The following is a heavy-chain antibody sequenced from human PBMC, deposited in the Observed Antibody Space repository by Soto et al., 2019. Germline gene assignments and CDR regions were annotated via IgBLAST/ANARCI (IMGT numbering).Heavy chain of an antibody. CDR1: GYSFTVHY. Sequence: APVKVSCKASGYSFTVHYIHWVRQAPEQGPEWMGEIGPESGATRYAQKLQGRVTMTMDTSITKGYMELNKIRPDDTAIYYCGIGRIVQIVVFYWGQGTRVTVSS. D-gene: IGHD2-21*01. V-gene: IGHV1-2*02. CDR3: GIGRIVQIVVFY. CDR2: IGPESGAT. J-gene: IGHJ4*02.